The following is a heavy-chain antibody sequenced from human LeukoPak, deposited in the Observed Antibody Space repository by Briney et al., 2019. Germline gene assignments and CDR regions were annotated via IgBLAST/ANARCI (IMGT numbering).Heavy chain of an antibody. CDR1: GFTFSNYG. J-gene: IGHJ4*02. D-gene: IGHD1-26*01. V-gene: IGHV3-30*02. CDR2: IRYDGSDK. CDR3: AKGTWDFDY. Sequence: PGGSLRLSCAASGFTFSNYGMHWVRQAPGKGLEWVAFIRYDGSDKYYADSVKGRFTISRDTSKNTLYLQMNSLRVEDTALYYCAKGTWDFDYWGQGTLVIVSS.